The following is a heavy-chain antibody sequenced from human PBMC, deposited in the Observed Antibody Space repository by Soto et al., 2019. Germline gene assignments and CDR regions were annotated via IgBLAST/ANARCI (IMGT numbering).Heavy chain of an antibody. V-gene: IGHV4-4*02. CDR1: SGSISSSNW. D-gene: IGHD4-17*01. Sequence: QVQLQESGPGLVKPSETLSLTCAVSSGSISSSNWWSWVRQPPGKGLEWIGEIYHSGSTNYNPSLKGRVTISVDKSKTQFSLKLNSVTAADTAVYYCALKPYGDYGFDWGQGTLVTVSS. J-gene: IGHJ4*02. CDR3: ALKPYGDYGFD. CDR2: IYHSGST.